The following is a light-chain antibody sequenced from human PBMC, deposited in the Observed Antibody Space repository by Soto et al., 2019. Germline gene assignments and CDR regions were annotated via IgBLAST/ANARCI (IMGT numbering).Light chain of an antibody. V-gene: IGLV1-40*01. CDR2: DNI. CDR1: ASNLGAKYA. Sequence: QSVLTQPPSVSGAPGQRVTISCTGSASNLGAKYAVHWYQHLPGTAPKLLIYDNIHRPSGVPDRFSGSKFDTSASLAITGLQAEDEADYYCQSYDTTLSGLVFGSGTKLTVL. CDR3: QSYDTTLSGLV. J-gene: IGLJ3*02.